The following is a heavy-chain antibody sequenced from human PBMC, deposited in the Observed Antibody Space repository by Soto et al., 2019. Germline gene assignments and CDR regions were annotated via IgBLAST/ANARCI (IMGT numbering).Heavy chain of an antibody. CDR1: GFTFGDYA. Sequence: GGSLRLSCTASGFTFGDYAMSWVRQAPGKGLEWVGFIRSKAYGGTTEYAASVKGRFTISRDDSKSIAYLQMNSLKTEDTAVYYCTSSKQLDYYYYGMDVWGQGTTVTVS. D-gene: IGHD6-13*01. V-gene: IGHV3-49*04. J-gene: IGHJ6*02. CDR2: IRSKAYGGTT. CDR3: TSSKQLDYYYYGMDV.